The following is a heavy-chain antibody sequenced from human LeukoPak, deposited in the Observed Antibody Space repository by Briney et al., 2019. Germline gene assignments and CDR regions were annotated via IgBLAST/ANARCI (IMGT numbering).Heavy chain of an antibody. CDR1: GYTFTSYG. Sequence: ASVKVSCKASGYTFTSYGIIWVRQAPGQGLEWMGWISAYNGNTNYAQKLQGRVTMTTDTSTSTAYMELRSLRSDDTAVYYCARAPYYDFWSGLRGYYYGMDVWGQGTTVTVSS. CDR3: ARAPYYDFWSGLRGYYYGMDV. J-gene: IGHJ6*02. V-gene: IGHV1-18*01. D-gene: IGHD3-3*01. CDR2: ISAYNGNT.